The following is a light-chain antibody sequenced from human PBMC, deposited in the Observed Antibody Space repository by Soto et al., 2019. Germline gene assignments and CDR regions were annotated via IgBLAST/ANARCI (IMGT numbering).Light chain of an antibody. J-gene: IGKJ1*01. Sequence: EIVMTQSPATLSVSPGERGTLSCRASQSVTSNLAWFQQKPGQAPRLLIYGASTRATGIPARFSGGGSGTEFTLTISSLQSEDFAIYYCQQYYNWPWAFGQGTKVEFK. CDR1: QSVTSN. V-gene: IGKV3-15*01. CDR3: QQYYNWPWA. CDR2: GAS.